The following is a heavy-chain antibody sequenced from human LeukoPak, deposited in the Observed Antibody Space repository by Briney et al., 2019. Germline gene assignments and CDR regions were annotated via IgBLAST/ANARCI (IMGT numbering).Heavy chain of an antibody. D-gene: IGHD2-2*01. CDR1: GLTFSSYG. V-gene: IGHV3-30*02. J-gene: IGHJ4*02. Sequence: GGSLRHSCAACGLTFSSYGMHWVRQAPGKGLEWVAFIRYDGSNKYYADSVKGRFTISRDNSKNTLYLQMNSLRAEDTAVYYCARTIVVVPAAKAGGDYWGQGTLVTVSS. CDR3: ARTIVVVPAAKAGGDY. CDR2: IRYDGSNK.